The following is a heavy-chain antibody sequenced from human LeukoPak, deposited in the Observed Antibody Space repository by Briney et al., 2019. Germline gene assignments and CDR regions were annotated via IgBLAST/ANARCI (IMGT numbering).Heavy chain of an antibody. J-gene: IGHJ5*02. D-gene: IGHD3-10*01. CDR3: ARDLGLKYGSGTYKFDP. CDR2: IWYDGSRQ. V-gene: IGHV3-33*08. CDR1: GFSFSTYG. Sequence: GGSLRLSYEAYGFSFSTYGMHWVRQALGKVPEWVAVIWYDGSRQYYADSVKGRFNIFREMSNNTLYLQMNSLRVDDTALYYCARDLGLKYGSGTYKFDPWGRGTLVIVSS.